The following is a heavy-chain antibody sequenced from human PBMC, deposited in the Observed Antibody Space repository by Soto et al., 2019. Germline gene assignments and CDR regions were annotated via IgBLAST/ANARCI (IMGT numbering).Heavy chain of an antibody. Sequence: PSETLSLTCAVSGDSISSSNWWSWVRQPPGKGLEWIGEIHHGGSTNYNPSLKSRVTISVDESKNQFSLKVSSVTAADTAVYYCARLHGYCISSSCHGHYAMDVWGQGTTVTVSS. D-gene: IGHD2-2*01. J-gene: IGHJ6*02. CDR2: IHHGGST. V-gene: IGHV4-4*02. CDR1: GDSISSSNW. CDR3: ARLHGYCISSSCHGHYAMDV.